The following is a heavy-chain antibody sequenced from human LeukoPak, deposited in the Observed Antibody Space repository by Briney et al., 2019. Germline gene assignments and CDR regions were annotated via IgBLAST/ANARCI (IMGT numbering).Heavy chain of an antibody. CDR1: GFTFTSSA. J-gene: IGHJ5*02. CDR3: AAELGRYYDSSGYYDP. CDR2: IVVGSGNT. Sequence: SVKVSCKASGFTFTSSAMQWVRQARGQRLEWIGWIVVGSGNTNYAQKFQERVTITRNMSTSTVYMELSSLRSEDTAVYYCAAELGRYYDSSGYYDPWGQGTLVTVSS. V-gene: IGHV1-58*02. D-gene: IGHD3-22*01.